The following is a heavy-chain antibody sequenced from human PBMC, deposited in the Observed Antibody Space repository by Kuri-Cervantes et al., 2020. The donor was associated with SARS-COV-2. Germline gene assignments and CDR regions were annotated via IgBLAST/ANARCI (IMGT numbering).Heavy chain of an antibody. CDR1: GYSLPNYD. D-gene: IGHD3-22*01. V-gene: IGHV1-18*01. J-gene: IGHJ3*02. CDR3: ARSTPFRRLVVISQGRAFDI. CDR2: IGTNNGNK. Sequence: SVHVSCKACGYSLPNYDMIWLRQAPGQGREWMGWIGTNNGNKDYVQKLQGRVTMTTDTPTNTDSMELSRLRSDSTAVYYCARSTPFRRLVVISQGRAFDIWGQGTMVTVSS.